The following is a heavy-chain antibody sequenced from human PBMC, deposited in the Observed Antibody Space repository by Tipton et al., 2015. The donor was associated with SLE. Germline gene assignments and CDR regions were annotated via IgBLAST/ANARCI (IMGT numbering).Heavy chain of an antibody. CDR2: ISPSGGTT. CDR1: GFTFSAYT. J-gene: IGHJ6*02. V-gene: IGHV3-23*01. CDR3: AKDPHCREDICYSDFYYGMDV. D-gene: IGHD2-15*01. Sequence: SLRLSCAASGFTFSAYTMSWVRQAPGKGLEWVSTISPSGGTTYYADSVKGRFTISRDISKYTLYLQMDSLRAEDTAIYYCAKDPHCREDICYSDFYYGMDVWGHGTTVTVSS.